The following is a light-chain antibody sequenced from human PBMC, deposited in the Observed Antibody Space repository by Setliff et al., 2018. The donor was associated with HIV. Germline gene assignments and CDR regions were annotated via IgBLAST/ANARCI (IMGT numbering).Light chain of an antibody. CDR1: SSDVGSYNF. J-gene: IGLJ1*01. CDR2: DVS. CDR3: SSYTSRNTDV. V-gene: IGLV2-14*03. Sequence: QSALAQPASVSGSPGQSITISCSGTSSDVGSYNFVSWYQQHPGKAPQLIIYDVSQRPSGVSSRFSGSKSGNTASLTISGLQAEDEADYYCSSYTSRNTDVFGTGTKVTVL.